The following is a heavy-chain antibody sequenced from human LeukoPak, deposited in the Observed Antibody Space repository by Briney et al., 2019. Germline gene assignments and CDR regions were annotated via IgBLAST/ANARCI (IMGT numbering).Heavy chain of an antibody. J-gene: IGHJ1*01. Sequence: PGGSLRLSCAASGVTFSSYEMNWVRQAPGKGLEWVSYISSSGSTIYYADSVKGRFTISRDNAKTSLYLQMNSLRAEDTAVYYCARGNQYSSSRRYGRYFQHWGQGTLVTVSS. V-gene: IGHV3-48*03. D-gene: IGHD6-13*01. CDR1: GVTFSSYE. CDR3: ARGNQYSSSRRYGRYFQH. CDR2: ISSSGSTI.